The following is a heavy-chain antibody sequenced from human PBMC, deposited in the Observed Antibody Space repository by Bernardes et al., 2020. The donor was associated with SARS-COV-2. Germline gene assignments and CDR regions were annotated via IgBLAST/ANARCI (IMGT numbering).Heavy chain of an antibody. J-gene: IGHJ4*02. CDR2: IGSYVGNI. CDR3: ARSVRSTGQRTFDF. CDR1: GYTFSYYG. D-gene: IGHD2-8*02. Sequence: ASVKVSCKTYGYTFSYYGISWVRQAPGQGLEWMGWIGSYVGNIKYAQKFQDRMTMTTDTSTTTGYMELRNLRSDDTAVYFCARSVRSTGQRTFDFWGQGTLVTVSS. V-gene: IGHV1-18*01.